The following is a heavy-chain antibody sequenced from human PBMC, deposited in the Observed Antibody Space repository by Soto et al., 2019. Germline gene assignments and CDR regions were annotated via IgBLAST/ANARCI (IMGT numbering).Heavy chain of an antibody. CDR2: ISYDGSNK. D-gene: IGHD2-8*01. Sequence: QPGGSLRLSCAASGFTFSSYGMHWVRQAPGKGLEWVAVISYDGSNKYYADSVKGRFTISRDNSKNTLYLQMNSLRAEDTAVYYCAKEQGGRYHLYAIWGPGTIVTVSS. V-gene: IGHV3-30*18. CDR3: AKEQGGRYHLYAI. J-gene: IGHJ3*02. CDR1: GFTFSSYG.